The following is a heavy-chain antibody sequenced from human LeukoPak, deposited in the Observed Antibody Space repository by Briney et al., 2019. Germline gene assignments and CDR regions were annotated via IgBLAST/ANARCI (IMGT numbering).Heavy chain of an antibody. D-gene: IGHD3-22*01. CDR2: IYTSGST. CDR1: GGSISSYY. CDR3: ASSSNYYDSSGYYPFDY. V-gene: IGHV4-4*07. Sequence: SETLSLTCTVSGGSISSYYWSWIRQPAGKGLEWIGCIYTSGSTNYNPSLKSRVTMSVDTSKNQFSLKLSSVTAADTAVYYCASSSNYYDSSGYYPFDYWGQGTLVTVSS. J-gene: IGHJ4*02.